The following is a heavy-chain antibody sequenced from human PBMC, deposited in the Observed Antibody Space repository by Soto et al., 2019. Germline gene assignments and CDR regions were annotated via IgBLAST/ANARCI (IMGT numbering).Heavy chain of an antibody. Sequence: PSETLSLTCTVSGGSISSYYWSWIRQPPGKGLEWIGYIYYSGSTNYNPSLKSRVTISVDTSKNQFSLKLSSVTAADTAVYYCARKMVGNYGMDVWGQGTTVTSP. CDR1: GGSISSYY. D-gene: IGHD2-15*01. CDR3: ARKMVGNYGMDV. CDR2: IYYSGST. V-gene: IGHV4-59*01. J-gene: IGHJ6*02.